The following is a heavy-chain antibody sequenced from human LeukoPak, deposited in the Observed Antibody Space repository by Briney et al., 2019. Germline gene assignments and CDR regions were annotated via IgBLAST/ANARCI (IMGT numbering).Heavy chain of an antibody. Sequence: SETLSLTCTVSGASISSSEYFWGWIRQSPGKGLEWIGSIYYSGTSYSNPSLKSRVTISVDTSKNQFSLKLSSVTAADTAVYYCARHGFVGYCSSTSCYYTKRYYYYYMDVWGKGTTVTVSS. CDR2: IYYSGTS. CDR1: GASISSSEYF. V-gene: IGHV4-39*01. D-gene: IGHD2-2*01. CDR3: ARHGFVGYCSSTSCYYTKRYYYYYMDV. J-gene: IGHJ6*03.